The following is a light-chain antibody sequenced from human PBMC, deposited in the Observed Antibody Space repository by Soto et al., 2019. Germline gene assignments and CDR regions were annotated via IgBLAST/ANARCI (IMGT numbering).Light chain of an antibody. CDR3: QQFNSYSFT. CDR1: QGISSA. CDR2: DDS. V-gene: IGKV1-13*02. J-gene: IGKJ3*01. Sequence: AIQLTQSPSSLSASVGDRVTITCRASQGISSALAWYQQKPGKAPKLLIYDDSSLESGVPSRFSGIGFGTVFTFTFSSLQPEDFATYYCQQFNSYSFTFGPGTKVDIK.